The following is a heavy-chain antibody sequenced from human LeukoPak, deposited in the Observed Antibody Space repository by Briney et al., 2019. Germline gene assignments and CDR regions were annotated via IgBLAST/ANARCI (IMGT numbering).Heavy chain of an antibody. CDR3: AKDIGFYDYVWGSYPYGYYFDY. CDR2: ISGSGGST. J-gene: IGHJ4*02. D-gene: IGHD3-16*02. Sequence: GGSLGLSCAASGFTFSSYAMSWVRQAPGKGLEWVSAISGSGGSTYYADSVKGRFTISRDNSKNTLYLQMNSLRAEDTAVYYCAKDIGFYDYVWGSYPYGYYFDYWGQGTLVTVSS. V-gene: IGHV3-23*01. CDR1: GFTFSSYA.